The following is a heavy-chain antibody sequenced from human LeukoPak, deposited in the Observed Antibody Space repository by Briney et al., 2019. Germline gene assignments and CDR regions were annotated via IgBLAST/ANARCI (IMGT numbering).Heavy chain of an antibody. D-gene: IGHD3-22*01. CDR2: IYHSGST. Sequence: SETLSLTCTVSGYSISSGYYWGWIRQPPGKGLEWIGSIYHSGSTNYNPSLKSRVTISVDTSKNQFSLKLSSVTAADTAVYYCASLDSSGYTPYAFDIWGQGTMVTVSS. CDR1: GYSISSGYY. J-gene: IGHJ3*02. V-gene: IGHV4-38-2*02. CDR3: ASLDSSGYTPYAFDI.